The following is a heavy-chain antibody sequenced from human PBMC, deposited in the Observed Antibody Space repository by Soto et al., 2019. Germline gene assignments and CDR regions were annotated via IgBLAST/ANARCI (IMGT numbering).Heavy chain of an antibody. V-gene: IGHV1-69*13. J-gene: IGHJ4*02. CDR1: GGTFSSYA. D-gene: IGHD6-6*01. CDR3: ARGGAYSSSSAFDY. CDR2: IIPIFGTA. Sequence: GASVKVSCKASGGTFSSYAISWVRQAPGQGLEWMGGIIPIFGTANYAQKFQGRVTITADESTSTAYMELSSLRSEDTAVYYCARGGAYSSSSAFDYWGQGTLVTVSS.